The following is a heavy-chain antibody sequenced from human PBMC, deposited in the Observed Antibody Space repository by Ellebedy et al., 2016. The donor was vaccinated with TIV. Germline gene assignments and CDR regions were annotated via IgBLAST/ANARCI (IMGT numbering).Heavy chain of an antibody. CDR3: ARDPVGVGPAFDI. V-gene: IGHV3-23*01. Sequence: PSETLSLTCTVSGGSISSSVYYWGWIRQPPGKGLEWVSSITESGGNTYYADSVKGRFTISRDNSKDTLYLQMNSLRAEDTAVYYCARDPVGVGPAFDIWGQGTMVTVSS. D-gene: IGHD4-23*01. CDR2: ITESGGNT. J-gene: IGHJ3*02. CDR1: GGSISSSVYY.